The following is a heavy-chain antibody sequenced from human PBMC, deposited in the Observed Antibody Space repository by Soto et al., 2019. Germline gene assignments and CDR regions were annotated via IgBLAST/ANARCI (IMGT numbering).Heavy chain of an antibody. V-gene: IGHV1-18*01. Sequence: ASVKVSCKASGYTFTRSGISWVRQAPGQGLEWMGWISTYNGDTNYAQTFQGRVTMTTDTSTNTVYMELRSLRSDDTAVYYCAASPSFWQNYYYGAMDVWGQGTTVTVSS. J-gene: IGHJ6*02. CDR3: AASPSFWQNYYYGAMDV. CDR2: ISTYNGDT. CDR1: GYTFTRSG.